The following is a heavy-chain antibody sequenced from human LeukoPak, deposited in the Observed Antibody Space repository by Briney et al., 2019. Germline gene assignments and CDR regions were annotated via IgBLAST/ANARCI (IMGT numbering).Heavy chain of an antibody. J-gene: IGHJ3*02. D-gene: IGHD1-1*01. CDR1: GYTFTSYG. Sequence: ASVEVSCKASGYTFTSYGISWVRQAPGQGLEWMGWISAYNGNTNYAQKLQGRVTMTTDTSTSTAYMELRSLRSDDTAVYHCARPGQLERRDAFDIWGQGTMVTVSS. V-gene: IGHV1-18*01. CDR3: ARPGQLERRDAFDI. CDR2: ISAYNGNT.